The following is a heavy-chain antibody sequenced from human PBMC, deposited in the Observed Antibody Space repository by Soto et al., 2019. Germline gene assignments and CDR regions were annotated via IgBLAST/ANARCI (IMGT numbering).Heavy chain of an antibody. D-gene: IGHD1-26*01. J-gene: IGHJ4*02. CDR3: ARGAGPLIDY. Sequence: GASVKVSCKASEYTFTNYALHWVRQAPGQRLEWMGWINAGNGNTKYSQKFQGRVTITRDTSASTAYMELSSLRSEDTAVYYCARGAGPLIDYWGQGTLVTVSS. V-gene: IGHV1-3*01. CDR2: INAGNGNT. CDR1: EYTFTNYA.